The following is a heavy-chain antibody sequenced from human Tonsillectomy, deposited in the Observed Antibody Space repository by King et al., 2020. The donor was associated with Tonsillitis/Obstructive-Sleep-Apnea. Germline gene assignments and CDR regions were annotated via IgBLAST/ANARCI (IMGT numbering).Heavy chain of an antibody. D-gene: IGHD2-15*01. CDR1: GGPISSFC. CDR3: ARDLVLEAGGDAFDI. Sequence: VQLQESGPGLVKPSETLSLTCTVSGGPISSFCWSWIRQPPGKGLEWIGYVYYSGSTNYNPSLRSRVTIAVDTSKNQFSLKLSSVTAADTAVYYCARDLVLEAGGDAFDIWGQGTMVTVSS. CDR2: VYYSGST. V-gene: IGHV4-59*01. J-gene: IGHJ3*02.